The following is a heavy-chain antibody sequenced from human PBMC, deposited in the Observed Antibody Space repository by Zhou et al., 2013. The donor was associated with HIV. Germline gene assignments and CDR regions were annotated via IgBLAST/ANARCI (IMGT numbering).Heavy chain of an antibody. Sequence: QVQLVQSGAEVKKPGSSVKVSCKASGGTFSSYAISWVRQAPGQGLEWMGRIIPILGIANYAQKFQGRVTITADKSTSTAYMELSSLRSEDTAVYYCARGPMVQGVTPSFDYWGQGTLVTVSS. CDR3: ARGPMVQGVTPSFDY. J-gene: IGHJ4*02. V-gene: IGHV1-69*04. D-gene: IGHD3-10*01. CDR1: GGTFSSYA. CDR2: IIPILGIA.